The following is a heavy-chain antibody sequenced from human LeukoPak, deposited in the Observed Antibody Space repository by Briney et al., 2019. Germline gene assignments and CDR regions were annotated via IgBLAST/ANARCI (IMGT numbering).Heavy chain of an antibody. J-gene: IGHJ6*03. CDR2: IYYSGST. Sequence: SETLSLTCTVSGGSISSYYWSWIRQPPGKGLEWIGYIYYSGSTNYNPSLKSRVTISVDTSKNQFSLKLSSVTAADTAVYYCARSSKDSYGYYYYYYMDVWGKGTTVTVSS. CDR3: ARSSKDSYGYYYYYYMDV. CDR1: GGSISSYY. V-gene: IGHV4-59*01. D-gene: IGHD5-18*01.